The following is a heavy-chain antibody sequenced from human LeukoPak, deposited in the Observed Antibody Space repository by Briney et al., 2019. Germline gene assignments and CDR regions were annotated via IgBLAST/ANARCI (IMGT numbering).Heavy chain of an antibody. D-gene: IGHD4-17*01. Sequence: GGSLRLSCAASGFTFSSYAMHWVRQAPGKGLEWVAVISYDGSNKYYADSVKGRFTISRDNSKNTLYLQMNSLRAEDTAVYYCARELRYPSYSRYGEGVVNNWVQGTL. CDR3: ARELRYPSYSRYGEGVVNN. CDR1: GFTFSSYA. CDR2: ISYDGSNK. V-gene: IGHV3-30-3*01. J-gene: IGHJ4*02.